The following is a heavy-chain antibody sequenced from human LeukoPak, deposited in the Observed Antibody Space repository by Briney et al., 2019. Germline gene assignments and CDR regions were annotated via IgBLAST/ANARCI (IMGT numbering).Heavy chain of an antibody. Sequence: PSETLSLTCAVYGGSFSGYYWKWIRQPPGKGLEWIGEINHSGNTNYNPSLKSRVTISVDTSKNQFSLKLSSVTDADTAVYYCARGDYGNWFDPWGQGTLVTVSS. CDR2: INHSGNT. J-gene: IGHJ5*02. CDR1: GGSFSGYY. V-gene: IGHV4-34*01. D-gene: IGHD4/OR15-4a*01. CDR3: ARGDYGNWFDP.